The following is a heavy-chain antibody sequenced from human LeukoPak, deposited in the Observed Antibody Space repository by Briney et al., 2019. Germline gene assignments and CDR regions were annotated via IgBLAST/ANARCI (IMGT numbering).Heavy chain of an antibody. CDR2: IYYTGST. D-gene: IGHD6-13*01. V-gene: IGHV4-39*07. CDR3: ARARYTNSWYAVDI. CDR1: GVSISRSFYY. Sequence: SETLSPTCFISGVSISRSFYYWGWIRQPPGKRLEWIGNIYYTGSTYYNPSLKSRVTMYVDTSKNQLSLKLSSVTAADTAMYYCARARYTNSWYAVDIWGQGTMVTVSS. J-gene: IGHJ3*02.